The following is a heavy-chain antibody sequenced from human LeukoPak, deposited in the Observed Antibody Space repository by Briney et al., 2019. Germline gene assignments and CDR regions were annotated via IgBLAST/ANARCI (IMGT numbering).Heavy chain of an antibody. CDR1: GGSVSSGSYY. CDR2: IYYSGST. CDR3: ARGGSGYDPFDY. J-gene: IGHJ4*02. Sequence: SETLSLTCTVSGGSVSSGSYYWSWIRQPPGKGLEWIRYIYYSGSTNYNPSLKSRVTISVDTSKNQFSLKLSSVTAADTAVYYCARGGSGYDPFDYWGQGTLVTVSS. V-gene: IGHV4-61*01. D-gene: IGHD5-12*01.